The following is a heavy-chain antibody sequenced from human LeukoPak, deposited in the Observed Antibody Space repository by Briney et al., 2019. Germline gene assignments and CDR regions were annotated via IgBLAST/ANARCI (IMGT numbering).Heavy chain of an antibody. CDR1: GFTFSSYS. Sequence: GGSLRLSCAASGFTFSSYSMNWVRQAPGKGLEWVSSISSSSSYIYYADSVKGRLTISRDNAKNSLYLQMNSLRAEDTAVYYCAREFEYSSSSGGDYWGQGTLVTVSS. CDR2: ISSSSSYI. D-gene: IGHD6-6*01. CDR3: AREFEYSSSSGGDY. J-gene: IGHJ4*02. V-gene: IGHV3-21*01.